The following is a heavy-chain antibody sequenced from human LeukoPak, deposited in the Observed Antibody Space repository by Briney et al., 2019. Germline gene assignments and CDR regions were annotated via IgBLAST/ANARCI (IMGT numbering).Heavy chain of an antibody. CDR3: AREAGSSWFFGRFDY. CDR1: GDSVSGNSVS. Sequence: SQTLSLTCAISGDSVSGNSVSWNWIRQSPSRGLEWLGRTYFRAKWFNEYAESVKSRIVINPDTSKNQVSLHLTSVTPEDTAVYYYAREAGSSWFFGRFDYWGQGGLVTVYS. D-gene: IGHD6-13*01. J-gene: IGHJ4*02. CDR2: TYFRAKWFN. V-gene: IGHV6-1*01.